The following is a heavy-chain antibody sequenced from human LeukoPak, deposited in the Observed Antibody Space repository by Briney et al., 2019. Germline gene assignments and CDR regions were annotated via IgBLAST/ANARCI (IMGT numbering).Heavy chain of an antibody. D-gene: IGHD5-24*01. Sequence: SQTLSLTCTVSGGSISSGGYSWSWIRQHPGKGLEWIGYIYYSGSTYYNPSLKSRVTISVDTSKNQFSLKLSSVTAADTAVYYCARDRVATTAHYYCGMDVWGQGTTVTVSS. V-gene: IGHV4-31*03. CDR2: IYYSGST. CDR3: ARDRVATTAHYYCGMDV. J-gene: IGHJ6*02. CDR1: GGSISSGGYS.